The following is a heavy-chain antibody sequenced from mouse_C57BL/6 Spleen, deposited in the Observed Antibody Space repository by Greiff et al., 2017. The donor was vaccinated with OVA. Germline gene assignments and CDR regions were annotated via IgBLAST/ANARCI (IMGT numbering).Heavy chain of an antibody. D-gene: IGHD1-1*01. J-gene: IGHJ4*01. CDR3: ARQFITTVVATDYAMDY. V-gene: IGHV2-6-1*01. CDR1: GFSLTSYG. CDR2: IWSDGST. Sequence: VKVVESGPGLVAPSQSLSITCTVSGFSLTSYGVHWVRQPPGKGLEWLVVIWSDGSTTYNSALKSRLSISKDNSKSQVFLKMNSLQTDDTAMYYCARQFITTVVATDYAMDYWGQGTSVTVSS.